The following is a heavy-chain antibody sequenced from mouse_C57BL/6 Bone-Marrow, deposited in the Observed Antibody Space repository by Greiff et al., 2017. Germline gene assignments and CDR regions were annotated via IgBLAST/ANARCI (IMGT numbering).Heavy chain of an antibody. D-gene: IGHD2-5*01. J-gene: IGHJ4*01. CDR1: GFTFSSYG. CDR2: ISSGGSYT. V-gene: IGHV5-6*01. CDR3: ARPYSNYAMDY. Sequence: EVQRVESGGDLVKPGGSLKLSCAASGFTFSSYGMSWVRPTPDKRLEWVATISSGGSYTYSPDSVKGRFTISRDNAKNTLYLQMSSLKSEDTAMYYCARPYSNYAMDYWGQGTSVTVSS.